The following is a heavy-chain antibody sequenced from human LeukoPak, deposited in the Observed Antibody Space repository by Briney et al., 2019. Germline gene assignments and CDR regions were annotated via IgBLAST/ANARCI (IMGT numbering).Heavy chain of an antibody. D-gene: IGHD3-10*01. CDR2: IRSKAYGGTT. CDR3: TGSFGELSFFAH. J-gene: IGHJ4*02. V-gene: IGHV3-49*04. Sequence: GGSLRLSCIASGLTFGDYGKSWVRQAPPKGQEWVGFIRSKAYGGTTEYAASVKGRFTILRDDSKSIAYLQVNSLKTEDTAVYYCTGSFGELSFFAHWGQGTLVTVSS. CDR1: GLTFGDYG.